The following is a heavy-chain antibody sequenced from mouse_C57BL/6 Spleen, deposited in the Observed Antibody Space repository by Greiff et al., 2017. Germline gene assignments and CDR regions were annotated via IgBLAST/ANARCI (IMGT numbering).Heavy chain of an antibody. V-gene: IGHV1-55*01. J-gene: IGHJ3*01. Sequence: QVQLQQPGAELVKPGASVKMSCKASGYTFTSYWITWVKQRPGHGLEWIGDIYPGSGSTNYNEKFKSKATLTVDTSSSTAYMQLSSLTSEDSAVYYCARWAAYYSNSAWFAYWGQGTLVTVSA. CDR2: IYPGSGST. CDR3: ARWAAYYSNSAWFAY. D-gene: IGHD2-5*01. CDR1: GYTFTSYW.